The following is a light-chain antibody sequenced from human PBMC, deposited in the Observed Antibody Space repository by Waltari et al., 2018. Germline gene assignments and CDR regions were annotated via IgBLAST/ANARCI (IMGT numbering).Light chain of an antibody. CDR1: QDVKKV. J-gene: IGKJ3*01. V-gene: IGKV1-33*01. CDR2: DAS. CDR3: QQYNTYFT. Sequence: DIQMTQSPSSLSASVGDRVTITCQASQDVKKVLNWYQQKPGKAPKLLIYDASKLETGVPSRFSGSGSGTDVSFTISSLQPEDIATYYCQQYNTYFTFGPGTKVDIK.